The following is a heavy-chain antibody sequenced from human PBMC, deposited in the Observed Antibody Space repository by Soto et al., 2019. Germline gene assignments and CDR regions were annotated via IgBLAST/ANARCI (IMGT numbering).Heavy chain of an antibody. CDR3: ARGERNYYSPTSN. D-gene: IGHD1-26*01. Sequence: QVQLAQSGAEVKKPGASVKVSCKTSGYSFTSYYIHWVRQAPGQGLEWMGIINPSGGSTNYAQKFQGRVTMTSDTSTSTVYMELSSLRSEDTAVFYCARGERNYYSPTSNWGQGTLVTVSS. J-gene: IGHJ4*02. CDR2: INPSGGST. CDR1: GYSFTSYY. V-gene: IGHV1-46*03.